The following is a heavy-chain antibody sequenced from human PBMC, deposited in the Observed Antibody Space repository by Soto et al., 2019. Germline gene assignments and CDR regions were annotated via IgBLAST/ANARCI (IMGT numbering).Heavy chain of an antibody. CDR3: AMSTIAPHLFRYPFDS. CDR2: IYYSGST. D-gene: IGHD6-6*01. CDR1: GGSISSGGYY. V-gene: IGHV4-31*03. J-gene: IGHJ4*01. Sequence: SETLSLTCTVSGGSISSGGYYWSWIRQHPGKGLEWIGYIYYSGSTFYTPTLKSRVTISVDTSKNQFSLNLSSVTAADTAVYYCAMSTIAPHLFRYPFDSWGQGTLVPVSS.